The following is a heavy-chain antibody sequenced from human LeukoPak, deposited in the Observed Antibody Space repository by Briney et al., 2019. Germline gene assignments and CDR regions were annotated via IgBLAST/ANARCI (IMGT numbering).Heavy chain of an antibody. V-gene: IGHV3-7*01. D-gene: IGHD3-3*01. CDR2: IKQDGSEK. Sequence: GGSLRLSCAASGFTFSSYWMSWVRQAPGKGLEWVANIKQDGSEKYYVDSVKGRFTISRDNSKNTLYLQMNSLRAEDTAVYYCAKCLYYDFWSGSDYWGQGTLVTVSS. J-gene: IGHJ4*02. CDR1: GFTFSSYW. CDR3: AKCLYYDFWSGSDY.